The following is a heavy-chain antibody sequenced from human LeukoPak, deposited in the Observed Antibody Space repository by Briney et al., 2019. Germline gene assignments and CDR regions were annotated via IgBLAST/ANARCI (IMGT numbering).Heavy chain of an antibody. D-gene: IGHD3-10*01. Sequence: SETLSLTCSVSGVSINSRYYDWWGWIRQPPGKGLEWIGSISSNGNTYYKPSLRTRVTISLDTSKNQFSLKLSSVTAADTAVYYCARVVWFGELLHTGWFDPWGQGTLVTVSS. J-gene: IGHJ5*02. CDR3: ARVVWFGELLHTGWFDP. CDR2: ISSNGNT. V-gene: IGHV4-39*07. CDR1: GVSINSRYY.